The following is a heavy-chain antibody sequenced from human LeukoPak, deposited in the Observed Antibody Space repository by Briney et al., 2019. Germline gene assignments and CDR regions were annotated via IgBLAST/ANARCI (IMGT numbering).Heavy chain of an antibody. J-gene: IGHJ4*02. V-gene: IGHV1-69*02. CDR3: ASPPGYCSGGSCYHGFDY. CDR1: GGTFSSYT. Sequence: SVKVSCKASGGTFSSYTISWVRQAPGQGLERMGRIIPILGIANYAQKFQGRVTITADKSTSTAYMELSSLRSEDTAVYYCASPPGYCSGGSCYHGFDYWGQGTLVTVSS. D-gene: IGHD2-15*01. CDR2: IIPILGIA.